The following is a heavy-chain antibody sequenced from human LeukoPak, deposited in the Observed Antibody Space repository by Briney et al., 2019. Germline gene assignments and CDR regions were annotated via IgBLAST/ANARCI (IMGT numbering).Heavy chain of an antibody. CDR1: GYSFTSYW. CDR2: IYPGDFDT. J-gene: IGHJ6*02. D-gene: IGHD2-2*01. CDR3: ARHKYCSSTSCYAGDYYYYYGMDV. V-gene: IGHV5-51*01. Sequence: GESLKISCKGSGYSFTSYWIGWVRQMPGKGLEWMGIIYPGDFDTRYSPSFQGQVTISADKSISTAYLQWSSLKASDTAMYYCARHKYCSSTSCYAGDYYYYYGMDVWGQGTTVTVSS.